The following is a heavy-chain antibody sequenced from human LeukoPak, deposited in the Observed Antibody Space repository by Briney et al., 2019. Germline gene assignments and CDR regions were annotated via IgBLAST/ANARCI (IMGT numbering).Heavy chain of an antibody. CDR2: ITSSGRYI. CDR1: GFTFSSYS. V-gene: IGHV3-21*01. J-gene: IGHJ4*02. Sequence: GGSLRLSCAASGFTFSSYSMNWVRQAPGKGLEWVSSITSSGRYIYYADSVKGRFTISRDNSENSLYLQMNSLRVEDTAVYYCARAHNWKYGTFDYWGQGTLVTVSS. D-gene: IGHD1-7*01. CDR3: ARAHNWKYGTFDY.